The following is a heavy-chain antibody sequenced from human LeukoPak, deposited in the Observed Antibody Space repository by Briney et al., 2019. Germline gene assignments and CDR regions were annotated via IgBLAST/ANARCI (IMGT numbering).Heavy chain of an antibody. V-gene: IGHV3-9*03. D-gene: IGHD6-19*01. CDR3: AKDSGSGWSHWYFDL. J-gene: IGHJ2*01. CDR2: ISWNRGSI. Sequence: PGRSLRLSCAASGFTFDDYAMDWVRHGPGKGREWVSGISWNRGSIGYADSVKGRFTLSRDNAKNSLYLQMNSLRAEDMALYYCAKDSGSGWSHWYFDLWGRGTLVTVSS. CDR1: GFTFDDYA.